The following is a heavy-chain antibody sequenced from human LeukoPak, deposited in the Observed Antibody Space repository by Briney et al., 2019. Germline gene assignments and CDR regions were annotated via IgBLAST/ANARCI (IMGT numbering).Heavy chain of an antibody. J-gene: IGHJ4*02. D-gene: IGHD2-15*01. CDR2: INHSGST. CDR1: GGSISSGGYY. V-gene: IGHV4-39*07. Sequence: SETLSLTCTVSGGSISSGGYYWSWIRQPPGKGLEWIGEINHSGSTNYNPSPKSRVTISVDTSKNQFSLKLSSVTAADTAVYYCASVNSTPYPWGQGTLVTVSS. CDR3: ASVNSTPYP.